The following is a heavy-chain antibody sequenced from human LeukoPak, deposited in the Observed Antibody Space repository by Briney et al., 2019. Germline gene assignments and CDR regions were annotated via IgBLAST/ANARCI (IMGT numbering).Heavy chain of an antibody. Sequence: GGSLRLSCAASGFTFSSYAMHWVRQAPGKGLEWVAVISYDGSNKYYADSVKGRFTISRDNSKNTLYLQMNSLRAEDTAVYYCARDVEMATIGFSFDIWGQGTMVTVSS. CDR3: ARDVEMATIGFSFDI. J-gene: IGHJ3*02. D-gene: IGHD5-24*01. CDR1: GFTFSSYA. V-gene: IGHV3-30-3*01. CDR2: ISYDGSNK.